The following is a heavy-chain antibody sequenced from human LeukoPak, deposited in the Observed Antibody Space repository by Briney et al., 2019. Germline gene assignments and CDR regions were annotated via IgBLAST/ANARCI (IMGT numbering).Heavy chain of an antibody. CDR3: AMAVAAAAPFDY. CDR1: GGSISSYY. Sequence: SETLSLTCTVSGGSISSYYWSWIRQPPGKGLEWIGYIYYSGSTNYNPSLKSRVTISVDTSKNQFSLKLSSVTAADTAVYYCAMAVAAAAPFDYWGQGTLVTVSS. CDR2: IYYSGST. V-gene: IGHV4-59*01. D-gene: IGHD6-13*01. J-gene: IGHJ4*02.